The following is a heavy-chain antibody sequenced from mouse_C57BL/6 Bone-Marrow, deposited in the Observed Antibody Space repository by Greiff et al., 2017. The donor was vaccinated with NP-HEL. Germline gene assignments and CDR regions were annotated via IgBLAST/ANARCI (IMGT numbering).Heavy chain of an antibody. CDR1: GFTFSDAW. J-gene: IGHJ1*03. D-gene: IGHD1-1*01. Sequence: EVQGVESGGGLVQPGGSMKLSCAASGFTFSDAWMDWVRQSPEKGLEWVAEIRNKANNHATYYAESVKGRFTISRDESKSSVYLQMNSVRAEDTGIYYCTMSYYYGSSLYWYFDVWGTGTTVTVSS. CDR3: TMSYYYGSSLYWYFDV. CDR2: IRNKANNHAT. V-gene: IGHV6-6*01.